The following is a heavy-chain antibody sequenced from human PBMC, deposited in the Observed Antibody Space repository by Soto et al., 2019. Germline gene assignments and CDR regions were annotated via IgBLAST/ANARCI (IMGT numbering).Heavy chain of an antibody. J-gene: IGHJ5*02. CDR3: ARGSVLQLWGNWFGP. D-gene: IGHD3-10*01. Sequence: QEQLVQSGAEVRKPGSSVTVSCKASGDTFSRYYISWIRQALGQGLEWMGGILPVFGTTNYAQKFEGRATINADKYTNTSYLQLTSLKSADTAVYYCARGSVLQLWGNWFGPWGQGTLVTVST. V-gene: IGHV1-69*06. CDR2: ILPVFGTT. CDR1: GDTFSRYY.